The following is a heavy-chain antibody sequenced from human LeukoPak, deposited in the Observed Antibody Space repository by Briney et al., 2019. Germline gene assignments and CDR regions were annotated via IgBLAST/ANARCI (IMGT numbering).Heavy chain of an antibody. CDR2: ISAGGTSI. CDR1: GFTFSSYS. V-gene: IGHV3-23*01. J-gene: IGHJ4*02. D-gene: IGHD3-10*01. Sequence: GGSLRLSCAASGFTFSSYSMNWVRQAPGKGLEWVSGISAGGTSIFYADSVKGRFTISRDNSNNALYLQMNTLRADDTAIYYCAKAGRGLDYFDFWGQGTLVTVSS. CDR3: AKAGRGLDYFDF.